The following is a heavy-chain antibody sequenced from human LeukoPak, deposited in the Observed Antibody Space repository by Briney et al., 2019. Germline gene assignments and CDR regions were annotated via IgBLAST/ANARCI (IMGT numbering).Heavy chain of an antibody. J-gene: IGHJ4*02. CDR2: IKKDGSER. Sequence: PGGSLRLSCAVSKITFSDYWMSWVRQAPGKGLEWVANIKKDGSERYYVDSVKGRFTISRDNAKNSLYLQMNGLRADDTALYYCARAGIQLWPYYFDYWGQGTLVTVSS. CDR1: KITFSDYW. D-gene: IGHD5-18*01. V-gene: IGHV3-7*01. CDR3: ARAGIQLWPYYFDY.